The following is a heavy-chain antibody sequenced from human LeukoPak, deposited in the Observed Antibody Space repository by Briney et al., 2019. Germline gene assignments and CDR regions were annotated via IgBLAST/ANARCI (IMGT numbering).Heavy chain of an antibody. V-gene: IGHV1-2*02. CDR3: ARGNTYGDPLGY. J-gene: IGHJ4*02. Sequence: ASVKVSCKVSGYIVTEVSMHWVRQAPGQGLEWMGWINPNSGGTNYAQKFQGRVTMTRDTSISTAYMELSRLRSDDTAVYYCARGNTYGDPLGYWGQGTLVTVSS. CDR1: GYIVTEVS. D-gene: IGHD4-17*01. CDR2: INPNSGGT.